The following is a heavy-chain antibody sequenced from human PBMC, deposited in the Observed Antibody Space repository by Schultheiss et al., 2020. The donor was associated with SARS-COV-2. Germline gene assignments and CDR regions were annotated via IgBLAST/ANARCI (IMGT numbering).Heavy chain of an antibody. J-gene: IGHJ5*02. D-gene: IGHD3-10*01. V-gene: IGHV1-69*13. CDR3: ARCYGSGSYYNENWFDP. Sequence: SVKVSCKASGDTFSKYSMDWVRQAPGQGLEWMGGIIPIFGTTNYAQKFQGRVTITADESTSTAYMELRSLRSDDTAVYYCARCYGSGSYYNENWFDPWGQGTLVTVSS. CDR1: GDTFSKYS. CDR2: IIPIFGTT.